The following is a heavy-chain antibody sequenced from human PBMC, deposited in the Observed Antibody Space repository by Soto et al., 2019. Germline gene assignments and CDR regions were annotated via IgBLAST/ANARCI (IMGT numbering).Heavy chain of an antibody. CDR1: GFTFSSYS. J-gene: IGHJ6*02. CDR3: ASPDRSLIAAAGPYYYYGMDV. V-gene: IGHV3-21*01. D-gene: IGHD6-13*01. Sequence: SGGSLRLSCAASGFTFSSYSMNWVRQAPGKGLEWVSSISSSSSYIYYADSVKGRFTISRDNAKNSLYLQMNSLRAEDTAVYYCASPDRSLIAAAGPYYYYGMDVWGQGTTVTVSS. CDR2: ISSSSSYI.